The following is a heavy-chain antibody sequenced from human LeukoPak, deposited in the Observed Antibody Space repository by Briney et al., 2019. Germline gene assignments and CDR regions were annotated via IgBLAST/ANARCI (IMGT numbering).Heavy chain of an antibody. J-gene: IGHJ6*02. CDR3: ARGYDELLRYSIPRGFEYGMDV. V-gene: IGHV3-48*03. Sequence: GGSLRLSCAASGFTFSSYEMNWVRQAPGKGLEWVSYISSSGSTIYYADPVKGRFTISRDNAKNSLYLQMNSLGAEDTAVYYCARGYDELLRYSIPRGFEYGMDVWCQGTTVTVSS. CDR2: ISSSGSTI. CDR1: GFTFSSYE. D-gene: IGHD3-9*01.